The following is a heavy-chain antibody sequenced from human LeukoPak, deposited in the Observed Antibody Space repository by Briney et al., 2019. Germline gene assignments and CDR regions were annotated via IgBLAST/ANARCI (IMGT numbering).Heavy chain of an antibody. V-gene: IGHV3-53*01. CDR3: ARGWLFDY. J-gene: IGHJ4*02. D-gene: IGHD5-24*01. CDR1: GFTVSSNF. CDR2: IYAVVGT. Sequence: PGGSLRLSCAASGFTVSSNFMSWVRQAPGKGQEWVSIIYAVVGTYYADSAMGRFTISRDDSKNTLYLQMNSLRAEDTAVYYCARGWLFDYWGQGTLVTVSS.